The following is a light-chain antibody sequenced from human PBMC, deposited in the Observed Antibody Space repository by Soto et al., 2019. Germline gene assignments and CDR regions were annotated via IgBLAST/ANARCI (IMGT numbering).Light chain of an antibody. V-gene: IGKV1-5*01. CDR3: QKYHGYSLK. CDR2: DAS. CDR1: QTISFS. Sequence: DIQMTQSPSTLSASVGDRVTITCRASQTISFSLAWYQQKPGKAPKLLIYDASTLQSGVPSRFSGSESGTEFILTISGLQPDDFATYYCQKYHGYSLKFGQGTRLEIK. J-gene: IGKJ5*01.